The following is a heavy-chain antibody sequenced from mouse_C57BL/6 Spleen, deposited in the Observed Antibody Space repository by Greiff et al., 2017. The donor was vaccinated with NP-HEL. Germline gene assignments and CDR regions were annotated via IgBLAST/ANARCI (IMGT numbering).Heavy chain of an antibody. V-gene: IGHV2-9-1*01. CDR1: GFSLTSYA. CDR2: IWTGGGT. J-gene: IGHJ1*03. D-gene: IGHD1-1*01. Sequence: QVQLKESGPGLVAPSQSLSITCTVSGFSLTSYAISWVRQPPGKGLEWLGVIWTGGGTNYNSALKSKLSISKDNSKRQVFLKMNSLQTDDTARYYCARNTNYYCSSYWFFDVWGTGTTVTVSS. CDR3: ARNTNYYCSSYWFFDV.